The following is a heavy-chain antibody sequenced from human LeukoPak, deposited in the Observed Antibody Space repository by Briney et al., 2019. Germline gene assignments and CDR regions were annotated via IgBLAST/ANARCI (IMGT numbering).Heavy chain of an antibody. CDR2: IYYSGST. J-gene: IGHJ6*02. CDR3: ARSTRRPYSGSYYPIDYGMDV. V-gene: IGHV4-39*01. CDR1: GGSISSSSYY. Sequence: PSETLSLTCTVSGGSISSSSYYWGWIRQPPGKGLEWIGSIYYSGSTYYNPSLKSRVTISVDTSKNQFSLKLSSVTAADTAVYYCARSTRRPYSGSYYPIDYGMDVWGQGTTVTVSS. D-gene: IGHD1-26*01.